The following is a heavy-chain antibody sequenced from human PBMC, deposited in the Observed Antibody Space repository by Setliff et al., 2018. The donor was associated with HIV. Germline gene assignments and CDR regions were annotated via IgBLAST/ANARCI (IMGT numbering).Heavy chain of an antibody. V-gene: IGHV3-53*01. CDR2: MNGDGTT. Sequence: GGSLRLSCAASGFTVNTNYMTWVRQAPGKGLEWVSVMNGDGTTYYADSVKGRFTISRDNSINILYLHMNSLIAEDTAVYFCARGTFEVVITYYYYYMDVWGKGTAVTVSS. CDR3: ARGTFEVVITYYYYYMDV. D-gene: IGHD3-3*01. J-gene: IGHJ6*03. CDR1: GFTVNTNY.